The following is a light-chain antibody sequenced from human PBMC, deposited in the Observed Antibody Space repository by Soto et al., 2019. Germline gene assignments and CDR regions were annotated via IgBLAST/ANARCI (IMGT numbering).Light chain of an antibody. CDR1: SSNIESHS. CDR2: TNN. CDR3: ATWDDSRKGV. Sequence: QSVLTQPPSASGTPGQQITISCYGSSSNIESHSVNWYQQVPGTAPKLLINTNNQRPSGVPDRFSGSKSGASASLAISGLQSEDEATYYCATWDDSRKGVFGTGTKVTAL. J-gene: IGLJ1*01. V-gene: IGLV1-44*01.